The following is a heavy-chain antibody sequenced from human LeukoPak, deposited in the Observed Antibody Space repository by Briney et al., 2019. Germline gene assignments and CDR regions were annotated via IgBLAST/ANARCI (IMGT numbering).Heavy chain of an antibody. CDR1: GDSISSSSYY. V-gene: IGHV4-39*07. D-gene: IGHD6-13*01. CDR3: ATPDPYARAKGIAAAGTIWFDP. CDR2: IYYTGST. Sequence: SETLSLTCNVSGDSISSSSYYWGWIRQPPGKGLEWIGSIYYTGSTYYNPSLKSRVTISVDTSKNQISLKLSSVTAADTAVYYYATPDPYARAKGIAAAGTIWFDPWGQGTLVTVSS. J-gene: IGHJ5*02.